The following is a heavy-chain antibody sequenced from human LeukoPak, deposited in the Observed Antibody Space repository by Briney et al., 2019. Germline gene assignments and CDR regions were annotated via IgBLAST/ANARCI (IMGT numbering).Heavy chain of an antibody. D-gene: IGHD3-22*01. J-gene: IGHJ6*02. V-gene: IGHV3-33*08. CDR2: IWYDGSNK. CDR3: ARESPNYDSSGYPRAGAMDV. Sequence: HPGGSLRLSCAASGFTFSSYAMHWVRQAPGKGLEWVAVIWYDGSNKYYADSVKGRFTISRDNSKNTLYLQMNSLRAEDTAVYYCARESPNYDSSGYPRAGAMDVWGQGTTVTVSS. CDR1: GFTFSSYA.